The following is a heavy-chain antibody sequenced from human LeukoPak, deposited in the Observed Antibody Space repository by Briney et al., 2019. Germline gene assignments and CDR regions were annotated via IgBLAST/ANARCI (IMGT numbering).Heavy chain of an antibody. Sequence: GGSLRLSCAASGFTFSSYSMNWVRQAPGKGLEWVSYISSSSSYIYYADSVKGRFTISRDNAKNSLYLQMNSLRAEDTAVYYCARDISSSSPRYYFDYWGQGTLVTVSS. CDR3: ARDISSSSPRYYFDY. V-gene: IGHV3-21*05. CDR1: GFTFSSYS. CDR2: ISSSSSYI. J-gene: IGHJ4*02. D-gene: IGHD6-6*01.